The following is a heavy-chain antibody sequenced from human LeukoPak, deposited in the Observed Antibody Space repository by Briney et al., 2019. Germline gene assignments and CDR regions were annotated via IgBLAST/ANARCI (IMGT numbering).Heavy chain of an antibody. D-gene: IGHD2-2*03. Sequence: GGSLRLSCAASGFTFSSYSMNWVRQAPGKGLEWVSSISSSSSYIYYADSVKGRFTISRDNAKNSLYLQMSSLRAEDTAVYYCARDEVRGYGYLGYWGQGTLVTVSS. CDR2: ISSSSSYI. J-gene: IGHJ4*02. CDR1: GFTFSSYS. V-gene: IGHV3-21*01. CDR3: ARDEVRGYGYLGY.